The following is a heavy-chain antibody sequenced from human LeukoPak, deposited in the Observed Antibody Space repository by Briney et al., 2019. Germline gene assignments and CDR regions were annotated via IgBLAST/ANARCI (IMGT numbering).Heavy chain of an antibody. V-gene: IGHV3-7*01. J-gene: IGHJ5*02. CDR3: ARDKVELLWFGELSGWFDP. Sequence: GSLRLSCAASGFTFSSYWMSWVRQAPGKGLEWVANIKQDGSEKYYVDSGKGRFTISRDNAKNSLYLQMNSLRAEDTAVYYCARDKVELLWFGELSGWFDPWGQGTLVTVSS. D-gene: IGHD3-10*01. CDR2: IKQDGSEK. CDR1: GFTFSSYW.